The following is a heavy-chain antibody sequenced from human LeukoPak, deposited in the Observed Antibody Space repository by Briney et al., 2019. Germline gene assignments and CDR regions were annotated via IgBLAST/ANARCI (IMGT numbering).Heavy chain of an antibody. CDR2: INPNSGGT. Sequence: GASVKVSCKASGYTFTGYYMHWVRQAPGQGLECMGWINPNSGGTNYAQKFQGRVTMTRDTSISTAYMELSRLRSDDTAVYYCARAGFLEWLLYHPFDYWGQGTLVTVSS. CDR1: GYTFTGYY. CDR3: ARAGFLEWLLYHPFDY. V-gene: IGHV1-2*02. J-gene: IGHJ4*02. D-gene: IGHD3-3*01.